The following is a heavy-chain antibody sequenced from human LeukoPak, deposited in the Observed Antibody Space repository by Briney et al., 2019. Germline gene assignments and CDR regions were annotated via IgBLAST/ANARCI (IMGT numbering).Heavy chain of an antibody. J-gene: IGHJ4*02. V-gene: IGHV4-30-4*01. CDR1: GGSISSGDYY. CDR3: AGARVYDSSVPFDY. D-gene: IGHD3-22*01. Sequence: SQTLSLTCTVSGGSISSGDYYWSWIRQPPGKGLEWIGYIYYSGSTYYNPSLKNRVTISVDTSKNQFSLKLSSVTAADTAVYYCAGARVYDSSVPFDYWGQGTLVTVSS. CDR2: IYYSGST.